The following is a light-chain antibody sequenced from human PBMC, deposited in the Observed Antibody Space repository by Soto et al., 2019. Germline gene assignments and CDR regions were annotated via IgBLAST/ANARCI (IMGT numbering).Light chain of an antibody. Sequence: VLTQSPVTLSLSPGERATLSCRASQDVGTYVAWYQVRGGQAPRLLISGASKRATGIPDRINGGGSGADFILTITSLESGDSAVYVCQQGGNWPVTFGQGTRVEIK. J-gene: IGKJ5*01. CDR1: QDVGTY. V-gene: IGKV3D-11*01. CDR3: QQGGNWPVT. CDR2: GAS.